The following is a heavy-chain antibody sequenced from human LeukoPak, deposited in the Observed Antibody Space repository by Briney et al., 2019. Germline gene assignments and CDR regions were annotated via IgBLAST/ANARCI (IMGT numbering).Heavy chain of an antibody. Sequence: ASVKVSCKASGYTFTSYYMHWVRQAPGQGLEWMGIINLSGGSTSYAQKFQGRVTMTRDTSTSTVYMELSSLRSEDTAVYYCARDLGLSGSYPYWYFDLWGRGTLVTVSS. J-gene: IGHJ2*01. V-gene: IGHV1-46*01. CDR3: ARDLGLSGSYPYWYFDL. D-gene: IGHD1-26*01. CDR2: INLSGGST. CDR1: GYTFTSYY.